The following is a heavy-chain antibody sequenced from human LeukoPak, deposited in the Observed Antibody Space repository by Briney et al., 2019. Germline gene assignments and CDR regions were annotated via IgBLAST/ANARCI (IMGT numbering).Heavy chain of an antibody. Sequence: SETLSLTCAVYGGSFSGYYCSGIRQPPGKGLDWIGEINHSGSTNYNPSLKSRVTISVDTSKNQFSLKLSSVTAADAAVYYCARGPHRLLTHMDVWGKGTTVTVSS. V-gene: IGHV4-34*01. D-gene: IGHD6-25*01. CDR2: INHSGST. CDR3: ARGPHRLLTHMDV. CDR1: GGSFSGYY. J-gene: IGHJ6*03.